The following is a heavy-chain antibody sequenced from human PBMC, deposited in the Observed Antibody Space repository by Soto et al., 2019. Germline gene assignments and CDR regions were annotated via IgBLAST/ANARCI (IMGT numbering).Heavy chain of an antibody. CDR3: ARGEGSGSNALGH. Sequence: EVLLEESGGGFVQPGGSLRLSCAASGFTVSHNYMTWVRQAPGKGLEWVAVIQGGGSISYADSVSDRFTISRDNSKNTVFLEMNNLRPEDTAVYFCARGEGSGSNALGHWGQGTMVTVSS. CDR2: IQGGGSI. CDR1: GFTVSHNY. V-gene: IGHV3-66*01. D-gene: IGHD3-16*01. J-gene: IGHJ4*02.